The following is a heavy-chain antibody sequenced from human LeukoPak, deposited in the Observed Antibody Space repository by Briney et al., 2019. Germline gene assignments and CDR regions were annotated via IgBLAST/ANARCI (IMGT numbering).Heavy chain of an antibody. CDR2: ISYDGSNK. CDR3: AREADSSGCFDY. Sequence: GGSLRLSCAASGFTFSSYAMHWVRQAPGKGLEWVAVISYDGSNKYYADSVKGRFTFSRDNSKNTLYLQMNSLRAEDTAVYYCAREADSSGCFDYWGQGTLVTVSS. V-gene: IGHV3-30*04. J-gene: IGHJ4*02. D-gene: IGHD6-19*01. CDR1: GFTFSSYA.